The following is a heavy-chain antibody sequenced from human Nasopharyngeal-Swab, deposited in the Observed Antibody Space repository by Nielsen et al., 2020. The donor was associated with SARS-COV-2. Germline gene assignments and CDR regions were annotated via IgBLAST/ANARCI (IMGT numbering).Heavy chain of an antibody. J-gene: IGHJ6*03. CDR2: IYYSGST. D-gene: IGHD3-3*01. CDR1: GGSISSHY. CDR3: ARGHYDFWGSYYYYYMDV. V-gene: IGHV4-59*11. Sequence: SETLSLTCTVSGGSISSHYWSWIRQPPGKGLEWIGYIYYSGSTNYNPSLKSRVTISVDTSKNQFSLKLSSVTAADTAVYYCARGHYDFWGSYYYYYMDVWCKGTTVTVSS.